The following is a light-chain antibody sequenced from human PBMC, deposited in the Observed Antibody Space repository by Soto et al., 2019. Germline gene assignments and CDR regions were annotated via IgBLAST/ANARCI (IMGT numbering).Light chain of an antibody. Sequence: EIVLTQSPATLSLSPGERATLSCRASQSVSSYLAWYQQKPGQAPRLLIYDASNKATGSPARFSGSGSGTDFAPTISSLEPEDFAVYYCQQRSNWPPLTFGGGTKVEIK. J-gene: IGKJ4*01. CDR3: QQRSNWPPLT. V-gene: IGKV3-11*01. CDR1: QSVSSY. CDR2: DAS.